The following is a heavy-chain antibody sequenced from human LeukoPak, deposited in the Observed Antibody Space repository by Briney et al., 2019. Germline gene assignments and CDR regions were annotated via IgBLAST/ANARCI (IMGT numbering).Heavy chain of an antibody. CDR2: IKQDGSEK. D-gene: IGHD6-19*01. CDR1: GFTFSNYW. V-gene: IGHV3-7*01. CDR3: ASSGWFPDYYGMDV. Sequence: GGSLRLSCVASGFTFSNYWMSWVRQAPGKGLEWVANIKQDGSEKYYVDSVKGRFTISRDNAENSQYLQMNSLRAEDTAVYYCASSGWFPDYYGMDVWGQGTTVTVSS. J-gene: IGHJ6*02.